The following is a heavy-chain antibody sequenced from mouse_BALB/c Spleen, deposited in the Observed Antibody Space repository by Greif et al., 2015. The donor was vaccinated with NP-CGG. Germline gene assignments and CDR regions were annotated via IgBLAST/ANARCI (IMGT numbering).Heavy chain of an antibody. CDR1: GYTFSSYW. J-gene: IGHJ2*01. CDR3: ARAEGWDGSFDY. Sequence: QVQLQQSGAELMKPGASVKISCKATGYTFSSYWIEWVKQRPGHGLEWIGEILPGSGSTNYNEKFKGKATFTADTSSNTAYMQLSSLTSEDSAVYYCARAEGWDGSFDYWGQGTTLTVSS. V-gene: IGHV1-9*01. CDR2: ILPGSGST. D-gene: IGHD2-3*01.